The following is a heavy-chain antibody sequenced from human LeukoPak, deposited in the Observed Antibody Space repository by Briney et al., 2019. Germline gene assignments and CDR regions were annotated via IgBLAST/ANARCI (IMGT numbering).Heavy chain of an antibody. J-gene: IGHJ6*03. CDR2: IIPIFGTA. D-gene: IGHD4-17*01. CDR1: GGTFSSYA. Sequence: GASVKVSCKASGGTFSSYAISWVRQAPGQGLEWMGGIIPIFGTANYAQKFQGRVTITADESTSTAYMELSSLRSEDTAVYYCARGAGERDYYCYMDVWGKGTTVTVSS. CDR3: ARGAGERDYYCYMDV. V-gene: IGHV1-69*13.